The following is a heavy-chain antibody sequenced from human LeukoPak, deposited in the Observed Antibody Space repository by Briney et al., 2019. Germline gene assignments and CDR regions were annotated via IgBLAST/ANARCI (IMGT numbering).Heavy chain of an antibody. CDR2: ISYDGSIK. CDR1: GFAFSSYG. CDR3: AKGQGGYYYGMDV. Sequence: GGSLRLSCAASGFAFSSYGMHWVRQAPGKGLDWVADISYDGSIKYYGDSVKGRFTISRDNSKSTVYPEMNSLRAEDTAVYYCAKGQGGYYYGMDVWGQGTTVTVSS. J-gene: IGHJ6*02. V-gene: IGHV3-30*18.